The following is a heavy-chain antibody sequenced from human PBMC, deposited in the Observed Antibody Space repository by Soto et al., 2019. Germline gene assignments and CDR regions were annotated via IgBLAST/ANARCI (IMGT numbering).Heavy chain of an antibody. Sequence: QVQLQESGPGLVRPSQTLSLTCTVSAGSISTINYYWSWIRQHPEKGLEWIGDISYSGSTFYHSSPKSRVTISLDTSKKQFSLTLTSVTAADTAVYYCARSAQGDGFDPWGQGTMVTVSS. CDR3: ARSAQGDGFDP. D-gene: IGHD6-13*01. V-gene: IGHV4-31*03. CDR1: AGSISTINYY. J-gene: IGHJ3*01. CDR2: ISYSGST.